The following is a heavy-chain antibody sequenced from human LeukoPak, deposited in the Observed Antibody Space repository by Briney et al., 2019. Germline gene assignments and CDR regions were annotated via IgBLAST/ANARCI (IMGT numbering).Heavy chain of an antibody. Sequence: PLETLSLTCTVSGGSISSYYWSWIRQTPGKGLEWIGYIYYSGSTNYNPSLKSRVTISVDTSKNQFSLKLSSVTAADTAVYYCARGAGGTAMVTYWGQGTLVTVFS. J-gene: IGHJ4*02. V-gene: IGHV4-59*01. D-gene: IGHD5-18*01. CDR3: ARGAGGTAMVTY. CDR1: GGSISSYY. CDR2: IYYSGST.